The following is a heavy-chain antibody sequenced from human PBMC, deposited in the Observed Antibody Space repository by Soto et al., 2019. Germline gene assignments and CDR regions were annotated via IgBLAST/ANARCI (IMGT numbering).Heavy chain of an antibody. CDR3: VRAHALGFSNWFDP. V-gene: IGHV3-11*01. CDR2: ISSSGSTI. J-gene: IGHJ5*02. Sequence: TGGSLRLSCAASGFTFSDYYMSWIRQAPGKGLEWVSYISSSGSTIYYADSVKGRFTISRDNAKNSLYLQMNSLKSDDTAVYYCVRAHALGFSNWFDPWGRGTLVTVSS. D-gene: IGHD3-10*01. CDR1: GFTFSDYY.